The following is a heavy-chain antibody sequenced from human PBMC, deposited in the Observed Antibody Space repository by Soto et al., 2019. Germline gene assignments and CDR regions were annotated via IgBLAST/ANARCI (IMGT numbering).Heavy chain of an antibody. V-gene: IGHV1-8*01. CDR2: MNPNSGNT. CDR1: GYTFTSYD. CDR3: ATAPRFLEWLSITQLAFDI. Sequence: QVQLVQSGAEVKKPGASVKVSCKASGYTFTSYDINWVRQATGQGLEWMGWMNPNSGNTGYAQKFQGRVTMTRNTSISTAYMELSRLRSEDTAVYYCATAPRFLEWLSITQLAFDIWGQGTMVTVSS. D-gene: IGHD3-3*01. J-gene: IGHJ3*02.